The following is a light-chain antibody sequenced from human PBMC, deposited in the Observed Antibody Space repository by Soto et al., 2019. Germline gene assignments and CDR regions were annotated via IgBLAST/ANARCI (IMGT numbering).Light chain of an antibody. CDR1: SSDVGGYNY. Sequence: QPVLTQPPSASGSPGQSVTISCTGTSSDVGGYNYVSWYQQHPGKVPKLMVYEVNKRPSGVPDRFSGAKSGNTASLTVSGLQAEDEADYYCSSYAGSTWVFGGGTKVTVL. J-gene: IGLJ3*02. V-gene: IGLV2-8*01. CDR2: EVN. CDR3: SSYAGSTWV.